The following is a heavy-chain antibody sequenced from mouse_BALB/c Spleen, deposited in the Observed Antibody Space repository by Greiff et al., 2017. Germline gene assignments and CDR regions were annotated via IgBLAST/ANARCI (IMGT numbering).Heavy chain of an antibody. CDR1: GYSITSGYY. Sequence: EVQLQQSGPGLVKPSQSLSLTCSVTGYSITSGYYWNWIRQFPGNKLEWMGYISYDGSNNYNPSLKNRISITRDTSKNQFFLKLNSVTTEDTATYYCAREAYYRYDGYFDVWGAGTTVTVSS. CDR2: ISYDGSN. D-gene: IGHD2-14*01. CDR3: AREAYYRYDGYFDV. J-gene: IGHJ1*01. V-gene: IGHV3-6*02.